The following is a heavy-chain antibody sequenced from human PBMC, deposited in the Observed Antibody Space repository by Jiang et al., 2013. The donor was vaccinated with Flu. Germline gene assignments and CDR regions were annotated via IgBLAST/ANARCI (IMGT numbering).Heavy chain of an antibody. J-gene: IGHJ4*02. V-gene: IGHV4-59*01. Sequence: GPGLVKPSETLSLTCSVSGASISHYYWNWIRQPPGKGLEWIGYMSHSGTYKHNPSLESRVNMSVDTSKNQFSLKLGSVTAADTAVYYCARARNDYGDSRSGLDNWGQGTLVTVSS. D-gene: IGHD4-17*01. CDR3: ARARNDYGDSRSGLDN. CDR2: MSHSGTY. CDR1: GASISHYY.